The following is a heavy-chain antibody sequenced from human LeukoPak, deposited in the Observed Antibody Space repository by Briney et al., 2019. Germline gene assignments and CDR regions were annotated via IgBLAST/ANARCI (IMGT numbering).Heavy chain of an antibody. CDR3: ARGRRSRGYSYGDAFDI. D-gene: IGHD5-18*01. CDR1: GGSFSGYY. V-gene: IGHV4-34*01. J-gene: IGHJ3*02. Sequence: PSETLSLTCAVYGGSFSGYYWSWIRQPPGKGLEWIGEINHSGSTNYNPSLKSRVTISVDTSKNQFSLKLSSVTAADTAVYYCARGRRSRGYSYGDAFDIWGQGTMVTVSS. CDR2: INHSGST.